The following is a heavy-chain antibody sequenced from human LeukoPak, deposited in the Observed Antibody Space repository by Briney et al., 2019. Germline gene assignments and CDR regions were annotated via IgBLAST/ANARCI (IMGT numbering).Heavy chain of an antibody. D-gene: IGHD5-12*01. Sequence: ASVKLSCKASGYTFTSYGISWVRQAPGQRLEWMGWISAYNGNTNYAQKPQGRVTMTTDTSTSTAYMELRSLRSDDTAVYYCARNPRGVAPDYWGQGTLVTVSS. CDR3: ARNPRGVAPDY. V-gene: IGHV1-18*01. CDR2: ISAYNGNT. CDR1: GYTFTSYG. J-gene: IGHJ4*02.